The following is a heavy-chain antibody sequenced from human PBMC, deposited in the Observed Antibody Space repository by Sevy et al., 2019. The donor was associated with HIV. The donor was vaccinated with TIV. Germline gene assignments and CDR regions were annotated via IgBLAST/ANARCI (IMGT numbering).Heavy chain of an antibody. J-gene: IGHJ4*02. V-gene: IGHV3-7*01. D-gene: IGHD3-22*01. CDR2: IKQDGSEK. Sequence: GGSLRLSCAASGFTFSSYWMSWVRQAPGKGLEWVANIKQDGSEKYYVDSVKGRFTISVDNAKNSLYLQMNSLRAEDTAVYYCARDRGYDSSGYLVYFDYWGQGTLVTVSS. CDR1: GFTFSSYW. CDR3: ARDRGYDSSGYLVYFDY.